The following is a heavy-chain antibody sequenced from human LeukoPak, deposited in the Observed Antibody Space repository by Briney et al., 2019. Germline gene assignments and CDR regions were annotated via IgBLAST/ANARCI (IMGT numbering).Heavy chain of an antibody. Sequence: GGSLRLSCAASGFTFATNAMGWVRQAPGKGLEWVAALSGSGISTYYADSVKGRFTISRDNSENTLHLQMTGLKAEDTAFYFCAKGRGTGTYYYDYWGRGTLVTVSS. J-gene: IGHJ4*02. CDR3: AKGRGTGTYYYDY. CDR2: LSGSGIST. D-gene: IGHD3/OR15-3a*01. V-gene: IGHV3-23*01. CDR1: GFTFATNA.